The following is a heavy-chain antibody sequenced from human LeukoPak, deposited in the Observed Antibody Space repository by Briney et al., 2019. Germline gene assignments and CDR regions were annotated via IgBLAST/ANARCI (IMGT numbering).Heavy chain of an antibody. CDR1: GFTFSGYA. V-gene: IGHV3-30-3*01. D-gene: IGHD1-14*01. CDR2: MSYDGGDK. CDR3: ARDQPGGGLDY. J-gene: IGHJ4*02. Sequence: GRSLRLSCAASGFTFSGYAMDWVRQAPGKGLEWVAFMSYDGGDKQYLDSVKGRFPLSRDNSNKTLYLEMNRLTPDDTAVYYCARDQPGGGLDYWGQGIWSPSPQ.